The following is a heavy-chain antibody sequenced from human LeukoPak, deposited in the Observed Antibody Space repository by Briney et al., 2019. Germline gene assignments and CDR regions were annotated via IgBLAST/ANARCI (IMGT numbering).Heavy chain of an antibody. CDR3: ARGPPDCSSTSCYINY. CDR2: ISYDGSNK. V-gene: IGHV3-30*01. Sequence: GGSLRLSCAASGFTFSSYAMPWVRQAPGKGLEWVAFISYDGSNKYYADSVKGRFTISRDNSKNTLYLQMNSLRAEDTAVYYCARGPPDCSSTSCYINYWRQGTLVTVSS. CDR1: GFTFSSYA. D-gene: IGHD2-2*02. J-gene: IGHJ4*02.